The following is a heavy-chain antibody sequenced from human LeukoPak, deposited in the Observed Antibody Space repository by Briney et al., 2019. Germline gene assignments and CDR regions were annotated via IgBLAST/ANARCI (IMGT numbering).Heavy chain of an antibody. CDR2: MKQDGSEI. J-gene: IGHJ4*02. CDR1: GFTFSNYW. D-gene: IGHD3-3*01. Sequence: GGSLRLPCGASGFTFSNYWMSWVRQAPGKGLEWVANMKQDGSEIHYVDSVKGRFTISRDNAKNSLYLQMNSLRVEDTAVYYCAREMGSGYPHFDYWGQGTLVTVSS. CDR3: AREMGSGYPHFDY. V-gene: IGHV3-7*01.